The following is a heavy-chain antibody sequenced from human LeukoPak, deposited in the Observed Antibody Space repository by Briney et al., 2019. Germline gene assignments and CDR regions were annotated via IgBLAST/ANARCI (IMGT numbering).Heavy chain of an antibody. D-gene: IGHD5-12*01. V-gene: IGHV3-74*01. J-gene: IGHJ4*02. CDR1: GFTFRSHW. CDR2: IDGDESAT. CDR3: ARGPSGYHNT. Sequence: GGSLRLSCAASGFTFRSHWMHWVRQAPGKGLIWVSRIDGDESATYYGDSVKGRFTISRDNAKNTLYLQMNSLRAEDTAVYYCARGPSGYHNTGGQGTLVTVSS.